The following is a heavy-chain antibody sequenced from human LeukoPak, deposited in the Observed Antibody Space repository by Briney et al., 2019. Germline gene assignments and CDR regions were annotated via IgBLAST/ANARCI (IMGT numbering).Heavy chain of an antibody. CDR2: IYPGDSDT. V-gene: IGHV5-51*01. CDR3: ARGIGHYYGWGSYGGIDY. CDR1: GYSFTSYW. D-gene: IGHD3-10*01. Sequence: GESLKISCKGSGYSFTSYWIGWVRQMPGKGLEWMGTIYPGDSDTRYSPSFQGQVTISADNSISTAYLQWSSLKASDTAMYYCARGIGHYYGWGSYGGIDYWGQGTLVTVSS. J-gene: IGHJ4*02.